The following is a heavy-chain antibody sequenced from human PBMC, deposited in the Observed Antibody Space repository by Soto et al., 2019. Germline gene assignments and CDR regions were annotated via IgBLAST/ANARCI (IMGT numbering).Heavy chain of an antibody. CDR3: AKYRGSGNYFNPYDALDI. Sequence: PGGSLSLSCAASGCTFSNYAMSWVRQAPGKGLEWVSCISGSAGGTYYSYSVKGRFIISRDHSRNTLHLQMRSLRAEETAIYYCAKYRGSGNYFNPYDALDIWGQGTVVTVSS. CDR2: ISGSAGGT. V-gene: IGHV3-23*01. J-gene: IGHJ3*02. D-gene: IGHD3-10*01. CDR1: GCTFSNYA.